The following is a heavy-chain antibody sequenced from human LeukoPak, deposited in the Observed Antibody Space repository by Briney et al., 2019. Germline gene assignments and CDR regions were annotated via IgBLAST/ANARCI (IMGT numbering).Heavy chain of an antibody. D-gene: IGHD1-26*01. Sequence: ASVKVSCKASGYTFTANNIHWVRQAPGQGPEWMGWVTPNSGATNIAQKFQDRVAMTTDTSISTAYMDLSRLRPDDTAVYYCARDPSLIVGATISFFDYWGQGTLVTVSS. CDR3: ARDPSLIVGATISFFDY. V-gene: IGHV1-2*02. CDR2: VTPNSGAT. CDR1: GYTFTANN. J-gene: IGHJ4*02.